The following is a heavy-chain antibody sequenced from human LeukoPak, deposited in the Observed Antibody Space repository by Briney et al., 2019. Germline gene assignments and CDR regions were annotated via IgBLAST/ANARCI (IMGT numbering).Heavy chain of an antibody. CDR2: INWNGGST. CDR1: GFTFSSYA. D-gene: IGHD6-13*01. J-gene: IGHJ4*02. Sequence: GGSLRLSCAASGFTFSSYALSWVRQAPGKGLEWVSGINWNGGSTGYADSVKGRFTISRDNAKNTLYLQVNNLRAEDTAVYYCARGPSSNWSGLDFWGQGTLLTVSS. V-gene: IGHV3-20*04. CDR3: ARGPSSNWSGLDF.